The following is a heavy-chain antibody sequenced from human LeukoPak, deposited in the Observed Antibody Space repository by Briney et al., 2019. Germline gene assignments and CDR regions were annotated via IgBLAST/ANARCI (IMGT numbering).Heavy chain of an antibody. D-gene: IGHD2-15*01. V-gene: IGHV1-18*01. CDR2: ISAYNGNT. CDR3: ARPLLVPVRITTWFAP. J-gene: IGHJ5*02. Sequence: ASVKVSCKASGYTFTSYGISWVRQAPGQGLEWMGWISAYNGNTNYAQKLQGRVTMTTDTSTSTAYMELRSLRSDDTAVYYCARPLLVPVRITTWFAPWGQGTLVTVSS. CDR1: GYTFTSYG.